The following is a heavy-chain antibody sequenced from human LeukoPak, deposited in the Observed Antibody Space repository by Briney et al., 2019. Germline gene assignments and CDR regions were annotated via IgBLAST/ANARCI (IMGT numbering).Heavy chain of an antibody. CDR3: ATALVRWEYDY. Sequence: ASVKVSCKASGGTFSSYAISWVRQAPGQGLEWMGGIIPIFGTANYAQKFQGRVTMTEDTSTDTAYMELSSLRSEDTAVYYCATALVRWEYDYWGQGTLVTVSS. J-gene: IGHJ4*02. CDR2: IIPIFGTA. V-gene: IGHV1-69*06. CDR1: GGTFSSYA. D-gene: IGHD1-26*01.